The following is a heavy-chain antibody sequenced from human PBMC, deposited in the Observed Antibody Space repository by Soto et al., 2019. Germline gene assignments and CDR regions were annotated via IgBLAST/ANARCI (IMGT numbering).Heavy chain of an antibody. CDR1: GFTFSSYA. V-gene: IGHV3-30-3*01. Sequence: QVQLVESGGGVVQHGRSLRLSCAASGFTFSSYAMHWVRQAPGKGLEWVAVISYDGSNKYYADSVKGRFTISRDNSKNTLYLQMNSLRAEDTAVYYCARGGLATLDYWGQGTLVTVSS. J-gene: IGHJ4*02. CDR3: ARGGLATLDY. CDR2: ISYDGSNK. D-gene: IGHD5-12*01.